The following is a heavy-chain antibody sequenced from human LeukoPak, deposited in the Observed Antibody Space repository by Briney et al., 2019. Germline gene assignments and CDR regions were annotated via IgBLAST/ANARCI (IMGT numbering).Heavy chain of an antibody. V-gene: IGHV4-59*01. CDR2: IYHSGST. CDR3: ASGPRTNWARSDY. D-gene: IGHD3-16*01. J-gene: IGHJ4*02. Sequence: PSETLSLTCTVSGGSISSYYWSWIRQPPGKGLEWIGYIYHSGSTNYNPSLKSRVTISVDTSKNQFSLKLSSVTAADTAVYYCASGPRTNWARSDYWGQGTQVTVSS. CDR1: GGSISSYY.